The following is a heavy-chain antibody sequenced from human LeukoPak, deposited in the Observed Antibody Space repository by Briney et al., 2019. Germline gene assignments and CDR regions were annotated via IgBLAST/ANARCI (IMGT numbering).Heavy chain of an antibody. CDR1: NYPITSDYY. V-gene: IGHV4-38-2*01. CDR2: IFHSGIA. D-gene: IGHD3-16*01. J-gene: IGHJ6*03. Sequence: SETLSLTCAVSNYPITSDYYWVWIRQPPGQGLEWIGQIFHSGIAHYNPSLKSRVTMSVDTSRSQFSVNLNSVTAADTAVYYCGRAGFGTAYNRFYYYMDVWGKGTTVTVSS. CDR3: GRAGFGTAYNRFYYYMDV.